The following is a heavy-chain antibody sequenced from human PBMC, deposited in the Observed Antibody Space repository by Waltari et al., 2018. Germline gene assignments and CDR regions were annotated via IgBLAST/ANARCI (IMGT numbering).Heavy chain of an antibody. CDR3: ARDSPMGWDY. D-gene: IGHD2-15*01. J-gene: IGHJ4*02. CDR1: GYTFTSYY. V-gene: IGHV1-46*01. Sequence: QVQLVQSGAEVKKPGASVKVSCKASGYTFTSYYMHWVRQAPGQGLEWMGIINPRSGSTSYAQKFQGRVTMTRDTSTSTVYMELSSLRAEDTAVYYCARDSPMGWDYWGQGTLVTVSS. CDR2: INPRSGST.